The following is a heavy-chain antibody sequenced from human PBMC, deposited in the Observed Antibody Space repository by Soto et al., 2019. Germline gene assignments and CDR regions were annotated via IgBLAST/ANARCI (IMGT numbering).Heavy chain of an antibody. V-gene: IGHV1-69*13. CDR3: ARSVVVQADGWGYYYYYGMDV. D-gene: IGHD2-2*01. Sequence: ASVKVSCKASGGTFSSYAISWVRQAPGQGLEWMGGIIPIFGTANYAQKFQGRVTITADESTSTAYMELSSLRSEDTAVYYCARSVVVQADGWGYYYYYGMDVWGQGTTVTVSS. CDR2: IIPIFGTA. J-gene: IGHJ6*02. CDR1: GGTFSSYA.